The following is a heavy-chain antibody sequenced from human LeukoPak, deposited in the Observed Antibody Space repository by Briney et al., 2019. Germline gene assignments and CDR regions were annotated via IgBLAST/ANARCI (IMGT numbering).Heavy chain of an antibody. CDR1: GVTLSSYA. Sequence: GGSLRLSCAASGVTLSSYAMSWARQAPGKGLEWVSGISSSGSGGNSYYADSVKGRFTISRDNSKNTLYLQMNSLRAEDTALYYCAAVRHDYSNYLILNFWGQGTLVTVSS. V-gene: IGHV3-23*01. CDR2: ISSSGSGGNS. D-gene: IGHD4-11*01. CDR3: AAVRHDYSNYLILNF. J-gene: IGHJ4*02.